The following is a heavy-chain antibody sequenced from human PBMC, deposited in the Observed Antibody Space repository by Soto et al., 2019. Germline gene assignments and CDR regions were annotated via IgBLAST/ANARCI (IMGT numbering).Heavy chain of an antibody. V-gene: IGHV4-59*01. J-gene: IGHJ4*02. CDR1: GGAISSYY. D-gene: IGHD2-15*01. CDR2: IYYSGST. CDR3: AREYCSGGSCYDYFDY. Sequence: TLSLTCTVSGGAISSYYWSWIRQPPGKGLEWIGYIYYSGSTNYNPSLKSRVTISVDTSKNQFSLKLSSVTAADTAVYYCAREYCSGGSCYDYFDYWGQGTLVTVSS.